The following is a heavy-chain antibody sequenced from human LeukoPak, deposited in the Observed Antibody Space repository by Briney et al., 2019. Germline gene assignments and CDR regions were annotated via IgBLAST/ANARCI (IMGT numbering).Heavy chain of an antibody. D-gene: IGHD3-22*01. Sequence: GGSLRLSCAASGFTFSSYWMSWVRQAPGKGLEWVASVKEDGGEKYYVDSVKGRFTISRDNAKNSLYLQMNSLRAEDTAVYYCVRDGSGYFRRSDYWGQGTLVTVSS. CDR1: GFTFSSYW. J-gene: IGHJ4*02. CDR3: VRDGSGYFRRSDY. V-gene: IGHV3-7*01. CDR2: VKEDGGEK.